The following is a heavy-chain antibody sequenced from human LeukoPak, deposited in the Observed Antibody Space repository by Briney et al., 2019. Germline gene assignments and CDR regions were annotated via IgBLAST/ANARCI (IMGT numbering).Heavy chain of an antibody. CDR1: GFTFSSYS. CDR2: ISSSSSYI. V-gene: IGHV3-21*01. CDR3: ARDSSPHYYYKDV. J-gene: IGHJ6*03. Sequence: SGGSLRLSCAASGFTFSSYSMNWVRQAPGKGLEWVSSISSSSSYIYYADSVKGRFTISRDNAKNSLYLQMNSLRAEDTAVYYCARDSSPHYYYKDVWGKGTTVTVSS. D-gene: IGHD2-2*01.